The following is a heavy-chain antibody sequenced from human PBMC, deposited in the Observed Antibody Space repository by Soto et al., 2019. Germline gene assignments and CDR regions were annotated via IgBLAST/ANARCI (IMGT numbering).Heavy chain of an antibody. V-gene: IGHV4-4*02. CDR1: GGSISRTNW. CDR2: IYHSGTT. CDR3: ARGNYYDSSGYYLYNWFDP. Sequence: QVQLQESGPGLVKPSGTLSLTCAVSGGSISRTNWWSWVRQPPGKGLEWIGEIYHSGTTNYNPSLKSRVTMSVDKSKNQFSLKLSSVTAADTAVYYCARGNYYDSSGYYLYNWFDPWGQGTLVTVSS. J-gene: IGHJ5*02. D-gene: IGHD3-22*01.